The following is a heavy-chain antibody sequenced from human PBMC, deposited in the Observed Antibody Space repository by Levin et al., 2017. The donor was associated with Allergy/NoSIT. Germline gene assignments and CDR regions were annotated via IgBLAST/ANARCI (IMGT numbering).Heavy chain of an antibody. J-gene: IGHJ4*02. CDR2: ISSSSSYI. CDR1: GFTFSSYS. Sequence: GGSLRLSCAASGFTFSSYSMNWVRQAPGKGLEWVSSISSSSSYIYYADSVKGRFTISRDNAKNSLYLQMNSLRAEDTAVYYCARGRLGQGRFDYWGQGTLVTVSS. CDR3: ARGRLGQGRFDY. D-gene: IGHD3-16*01. V-gene: IGHV3-21*01.